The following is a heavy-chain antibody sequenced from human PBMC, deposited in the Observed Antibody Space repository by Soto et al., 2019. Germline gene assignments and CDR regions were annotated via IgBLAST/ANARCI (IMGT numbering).Heavy chain of an antibody. Sequence: SETLSLTCTVSGGSISSYYWSWIRQPPGKGLEWIGYIYYSGSTNYNPSLKSRVTISVDTSKSHFSLKLSSVTAADTAVYYCARRHLNCGGDCQYNWFDPWGQGTLVTVS. J-gene: IGHJ5*02. V-gene: IGHV4-59*01. D-gene: IGHD2-21*02. CDR3: ARRHLNCGGDCQYNWFDP. CDR1: GGSISSYY. CDR2: IYYSGST.